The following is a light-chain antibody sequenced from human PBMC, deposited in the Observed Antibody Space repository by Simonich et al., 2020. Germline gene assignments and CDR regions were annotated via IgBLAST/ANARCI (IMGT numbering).Light chain of an antibody. CDR2: WAS. CDR3: QQYYSTPRT. Sequence: DIVMTQSPDSLAVSLGERATINCKSSQRGLYSSNNKNYLALYPQKPGQPPNQLIYWASTRESGVPDRFSGSGSGTDFTLTISSLQAEDVAVYYCQQYYSTPRTFGQVTKLEIK. CDR1: QRGLYSSNNKNY. J-gene: IGKJ2*02. V-gene: IGKV4-1*01.